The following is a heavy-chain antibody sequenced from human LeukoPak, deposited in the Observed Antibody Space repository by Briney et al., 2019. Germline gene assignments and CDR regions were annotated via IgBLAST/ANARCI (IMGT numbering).Heavy chain of an antibody. CDR2: ISYDGSDP. J-gene: IGHJ5*02. Sequence: GGSLRLSCAASGFIFSTYAMPWARQAPGKGLEWVAIISYDGSDPYYADSVKGRFTISRDDSNNTLYLQMDSLRPEDTAVYYCGSPDGSPWFDPWGQGTLVTVSS. D-gene: IGHD3-10*01. V-gene: IGHV3-30*03. CDR3: GSPDGSPWFDP. CDR1: GFIFSTYA.